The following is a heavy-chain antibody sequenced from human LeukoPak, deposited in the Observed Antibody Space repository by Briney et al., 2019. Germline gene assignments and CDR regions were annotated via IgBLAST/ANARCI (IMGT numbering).Heavy chain of an antibody. CDR1: GFTFSSYS. J-gene: IGHJ4*02. Sequence: GGSLRLSCAASGFTFSSYSMTWVRQAPGKGLEWSSSISSISTYKFYADSVKGRFTISRDDSENSLYLQMNSLRVEDTAMYYCATLPELPGFGDYWGQGTLVTVSS. D-gene: IGHD3-10*01. CDR2: ISSISTYK. CDR3: ATLPELPGFGDY. V-gene: IGHV3-21*01.